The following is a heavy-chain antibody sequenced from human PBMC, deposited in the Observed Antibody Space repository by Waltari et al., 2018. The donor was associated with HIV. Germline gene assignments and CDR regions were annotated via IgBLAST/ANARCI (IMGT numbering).Heavy chain of an antibody. Sequence: QVQLVQSGAEVKKPGASVKVSCKASGYTVTSDGISWVRQAPGQGLEWMGWISAYNGNTNYAQKPQGRVTMTTDTSTSTAYMELRSLRSDDTAVYYCARGAGGYYYDSSGYYDYWGQGTLVTVSS. J-gene: IGHJ4*02. V-gene: IGHV1-18*01. CDR1: GYTVTSDG. CDR2: ISAYNGNT. D-gene: IGHD3-22*01. CDR3: ARGAGGYYYDSSGYYDY.